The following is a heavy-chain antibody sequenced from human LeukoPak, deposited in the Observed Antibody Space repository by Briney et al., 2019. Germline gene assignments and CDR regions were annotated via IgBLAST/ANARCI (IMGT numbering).Heavy chain of an antibody. CDR2: INSDGSST. J-gene: IGHJ1*01. CDR1: GFTFSSYW. Sequence: GGSLRLSCAASGFTFSSYWMHWVRQAPGKGLVWVSRINSDGSSTSYADSVKGRFTISRDNAKNTLYLQMNSLRAEDTAVYYCVRDFMAMGGTTAYLHYWGQGTLVTVSS. D-gene: IGHD1-26*01. V-gene: IGHV3-74*01. CDR3: VRDFMAMGGTTAYLHY.